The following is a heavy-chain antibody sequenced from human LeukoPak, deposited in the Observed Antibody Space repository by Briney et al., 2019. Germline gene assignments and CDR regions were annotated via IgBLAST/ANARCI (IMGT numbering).Heavy chain of an antibody. Sequence: NPSETLSLTCAVYGGSFSGYYWSWIRQPPGKGLEWIGEINHSGSTNYNPSLKSRVTISVDTSKNQFSLKLSSVTAADTAVYYCARLVQLAWTSTSYYYYGMDVWGQGTTVTVSS. CDR2: INHSGST. V-gene: IGHV4-34*01. CDR3: ARLVQLAWTSTSYYYYGMDV. J-gene: IGHJ6*02. CDR1: GGSFSGYY. D-gene: IGHD6-6*01.